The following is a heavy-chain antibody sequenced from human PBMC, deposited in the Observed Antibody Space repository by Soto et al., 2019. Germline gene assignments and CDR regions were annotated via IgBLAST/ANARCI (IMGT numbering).Heavy chain of an antibody. J-gene: IGHJ5*02. Sequence: PSETLSLTCTVSGGSISSYYWSWIRQPPGKGLEWIGYIYYSGSTNYNPSLKSRVTISVDTSKNQFSLKLSSVTAADTAVYYCARGYSSSWYIWFDPRGQATLVTVAS. CDR1: GGSISSYY. D-gene: IGHD6-13*01. V-gene: IGHV4-59*01. CDR3: ARGYSSSWYIWFDP. CDR2: IYYSGST.